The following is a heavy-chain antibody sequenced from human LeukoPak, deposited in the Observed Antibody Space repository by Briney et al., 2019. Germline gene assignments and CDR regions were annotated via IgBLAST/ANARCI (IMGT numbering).Heavy chain of an antibody. V-gene: IGHV1-2*02. CDR2: INPSSGAT. J-gene: IGHJ4*02. Sequence: ASVKVSCKSSGYGFIDYYIHWVRQAPGQGLEWMGWINPSSGATNSAQNLQGRVTLTRDKSMSTAYLDLSGLTFDDTAVYYCARSRMTTLPGFDYWGQGTLVTVSS. CDR3: ARSRMTTLPGFDY. D-gene: IGHD1-1*01. CDR1: GYGFIDYY.